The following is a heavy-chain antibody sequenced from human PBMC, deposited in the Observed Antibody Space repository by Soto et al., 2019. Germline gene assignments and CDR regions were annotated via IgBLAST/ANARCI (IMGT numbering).Heavy chain of an antibody. CDR3: AIGGVAPRTFDY. V-gene: IGHV5-51*01. CDR1: GYNFAGYW. J-gene: IGHJ4*02. D-gene: IGHD3-3*01. Sequence: GESLKISCKGSGYNFAGYWIALVREIPAKGLELMGIIYPSDSDTRYRPYFQGQVTISADKTNISAHLQWNSLHASDTAMYYCAIGGVAPRTFDYWGQGTPVTVSS. CDR2: IYPSDSDT.